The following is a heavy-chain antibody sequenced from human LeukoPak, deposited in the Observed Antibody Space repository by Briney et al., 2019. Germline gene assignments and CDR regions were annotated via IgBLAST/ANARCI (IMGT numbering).Heavy chain of an antibody. CDR1: GGSISSSSYY. D-gene: IGHD3-22*01. CDR3: ARHGSTRITMIVVVYHAFDI. J-gene: IGHJ3*02. Sequence: PSETLSLTCTVSGGSISSSSYYWGWIRQPPGKGLEWIGSIYYSGSTYYNPSLKSRVTISVDTSKNQFSLKLSSVTAADTAVYYCARHGSTRITMIVVVYHAFDIWGQGTMVTVSS. CDR2: IYYSGST. V-gene: IGHV4-39*01.